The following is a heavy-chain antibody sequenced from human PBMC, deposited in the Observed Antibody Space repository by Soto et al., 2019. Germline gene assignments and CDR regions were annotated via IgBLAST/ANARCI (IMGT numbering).Heavy chain of an antibody. V-gene: IGHV3-33*01. D-gene: IGHD2-8*01. J-gene: IGHJ5*02. Sequence: GGSLRLSCAASGFTFSSYGMHCVRQSPGKGLEWVAVIWYDGSNKYYADSVKGRFTISRDNSKNTLYLQMNSLRAEDTAVYYCARDLRQKLGYCTNGVCSGFDPWGQGTLVTVSS. CDR2: IWYDGSNK. CDR3: ARDLRQKLGYCTNGVCSGFDP. CDR1: GFTFSSYG.